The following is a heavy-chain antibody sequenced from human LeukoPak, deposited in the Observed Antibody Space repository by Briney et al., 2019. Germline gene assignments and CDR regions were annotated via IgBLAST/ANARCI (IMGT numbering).Heavy chain of an antibody. CDR1: GFTFSSYA. J-gene: IGHJ4*02. CDR3: ARDPRLWFGESDLDY. D-gene: IGHD3-10*01. V-gene: IGHV3-30*04. Sequence: PGGSLRLSCAASGFTFSSYAMHWVRQAPGKGLEGVAVISYDGSNKYYADSVKGRFTISRDNSKNTLYLQMDSLRAEDTAVYYCARDPRLWFGESDLDYWGQGTLVTVSS. CDR2: ISYDGSNK.